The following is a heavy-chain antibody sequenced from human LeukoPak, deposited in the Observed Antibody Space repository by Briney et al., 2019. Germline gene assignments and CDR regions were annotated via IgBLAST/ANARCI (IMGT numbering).Heavy chain of an antibody. Sequence: ASVKVSCKASGYTFTSYDINWVRQATGQGLEWMGWMNPNSGNTGYAQKFQGRVTMTRNTSISTAYMELSSLRSEDTAVYYRARGPSNYDILTGYSSTYWYFDLWGRGTLVTVSS. CDR2: MNPNSGNT. D-gene: IGHD3-9*01. J-gene: IGHJ2*01. CDR1: GYTFTSYD. V-gene: IGHV1-8*01. CDR3: ARGPSNYDILTGYSSTYWYFDL.